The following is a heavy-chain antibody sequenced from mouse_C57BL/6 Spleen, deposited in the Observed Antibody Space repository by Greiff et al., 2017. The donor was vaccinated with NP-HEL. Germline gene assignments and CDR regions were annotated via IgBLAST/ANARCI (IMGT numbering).Heavy chain of an antibody. CDR1: GYTFTGYW. J-gene: IGHJ4*01. D-gene: IGHD3-2*02. CDR2: ILPGTVST. CDR3: ARTRTAQATDAMDY. V-gene: IGHV1-9*01. Sequence: QVQLQQSGAELMKPGASVKLSCKATGYTFTGYWIEWVNQRPGHGLEWVGEILPGTVSTNYNEKFKGKATFTADTTSNTAYMQLSSLTTEDSAIYYCARTRTAQATDAMDYWGQGTSVTVSS.